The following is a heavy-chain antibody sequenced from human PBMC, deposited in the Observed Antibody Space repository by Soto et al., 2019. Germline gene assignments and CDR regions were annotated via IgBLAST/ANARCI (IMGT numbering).Heavy chain of an antibody. V-gene: IGHV1-69*06. CDR1: GGTLTSYA. CDR2: IIPIFGTA. D-gene: IGHD2-21*01. J-gene: IGHJ3*02. CDR3: ASLHVGVSAIPAYGAFDI. Sequence: SVKVSCKASGGTLTSYAISWVRQAPGQGLEWMGGIIPIFGTANYAQEFQGRVTITADKSTSKAYMELSSLRSEDTVVYYCASLHVGVSAIPAYGAFDIWGQGTMVTV.